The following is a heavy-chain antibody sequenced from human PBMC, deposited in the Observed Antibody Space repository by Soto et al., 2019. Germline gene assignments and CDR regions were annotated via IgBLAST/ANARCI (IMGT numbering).Heavy chain of an antibody. Sequence: QVELQESGPGLVKTSGALSLTCAVSGGSISSGHWWSWVRQPPGEGLEWIGEIFQSGTTNYNPSVEGRVIISMDKYKNQFSLEVISVTAAATAVYFCARHIAVAGTRGFEYWGKGTLVTVSS. D-gene: IGHD6-19*01. CDR1: GGSISSGHW. V-gene: IGHV4-4*02. J-gene: IGHJ4*02. CDR3: ARHIAVAGTRGFEY. CDR2: IFQSGTT.